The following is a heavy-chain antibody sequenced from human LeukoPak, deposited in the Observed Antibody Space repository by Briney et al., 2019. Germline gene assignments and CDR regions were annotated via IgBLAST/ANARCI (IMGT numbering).Heavy chain of an antibody. J-gene: IGHJ4*02. CDR3: ARGRGYCSSTSCYDLDY. D-gene: IGHD2-2*01. V-gene: IGHV1-69*13. CDR1: GYTFDNYA. Sequence: ASVKVSCKTSGYTFDNYAINWVRQAPGQGLEWMGGIIPIFGTANYAQKFQGRVTITADESTSTAYMELSSLRSEDTAVYYCARGRGYCSSTSCYDLDYWGQGTLVTVSS. CDR2: IIPIFGTA.